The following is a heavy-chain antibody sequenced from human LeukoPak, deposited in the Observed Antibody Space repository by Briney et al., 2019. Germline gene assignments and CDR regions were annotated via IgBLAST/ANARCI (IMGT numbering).Heavy chain of an antibody. D-gene: IGHD4-23*01. V-gene: IGHV4-4*07. CDR1: GASIGSYY. CDR2: MYTSGET. J-gene: IGHJ4*02. CDR3: ASGIQTQGNNF. Sequence: PSETLSLTCTVSGASIGSYYWSWIRQPAGKGLEWVGRMYTSGETNYNPSLKNRATLSLDTSKNQFSLKLRSLTAADTAVYYRASGIQTQGNNFWGQGTPVTVSS.